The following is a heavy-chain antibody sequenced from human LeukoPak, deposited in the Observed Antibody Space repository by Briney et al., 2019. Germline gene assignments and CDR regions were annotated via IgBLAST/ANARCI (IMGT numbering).Heavy chain of an antibody. CDR3: ARVPGARIAAAGTGDY. CDR1: GYTFTSYG. D-gene: IGHD6-13*01. Sequence: GASVKVSCKASGYTFTSYGISWVRQAPGQGLEWMGWISAYNGNTNYAQKLQGRVTMTTDTSTNTAYMELRSLRSDDTAVYYCARVPGARIAAAGTGDYWGQGTLVTVSS. CDR2: ISAYNGNT. V-gene: IGHV1-18*01. J-gene: IGHJ4*02.